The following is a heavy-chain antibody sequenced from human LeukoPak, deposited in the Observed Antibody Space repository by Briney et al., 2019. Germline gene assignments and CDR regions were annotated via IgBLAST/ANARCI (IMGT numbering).Heavy chain of an antibody. D-gene: IGHD1-14*01. CDR1: GGSMSSGSYY. V-gene: IGHV4-61*02. CDR3: ARGNPLDY. Sequence: SQTVSLTCTVSGGSMSSGSYYWNWIRQPAGKGLEWIGRIYTSGSTNYNPSLKSRVTISLDASKKQFSLKLTSVTAADSAVYYCARGNPLDYWGQGTLVTVSS. CDR2: IYTSGST. J-gene: IGHJ4*02.